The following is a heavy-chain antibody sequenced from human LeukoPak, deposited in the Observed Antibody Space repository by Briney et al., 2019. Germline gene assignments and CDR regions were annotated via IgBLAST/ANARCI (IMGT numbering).Heavy chain of an antibody. Sequence: SETLSLTCTISGGFISSSSYYWGWIRQPPGKGLEWIGDIYYSGSTYYSPSLMSRVSISVDTSKNQFSLILSSVTAADTALYYCARRRYYDSTGYFDWGQGTQVTVS. CDR3: ARRRYYDSTGYFD. CDR1: GGFISSSSYY. J-gene: IGHJ1*01. CDR2: IYYSGST. V-gene: IGHV4-39*01. D-gene: IGHD3-22*01.